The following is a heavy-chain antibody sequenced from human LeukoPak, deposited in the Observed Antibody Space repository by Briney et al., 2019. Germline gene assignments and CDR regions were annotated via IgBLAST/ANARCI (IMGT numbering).Heavy chain of an antibody. Sequence: SETLSHTCTVSGGSISSYYWSWIRQPPGKGLEWIGYIYYSGSTNYNPSLKSRVTISVDTSKNQFSLKLSSVTAADTAVYYCARVPVAGGYYYGMDVWGQGTTVTVSS. CDR3: ARVPVAGGYYYGMDV. J-gene: IGHJ6*02. V-gene: IGHV4-59*01. CDR1: GGSISSYY. CDR2: IYYSGST. D-gene: IGHD6-19*01.